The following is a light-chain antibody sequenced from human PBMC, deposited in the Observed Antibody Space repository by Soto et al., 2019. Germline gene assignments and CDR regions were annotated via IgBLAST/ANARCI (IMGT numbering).Light chain of an antibody. Sequence: QSALTQPASVSGSPGQSITISCTGTSSDVGGYNYVSWYQHHPGKAPKLMTYDVSNRPSGVSNRFSGSKSGNTASLTISGLQAEDEADYYCSSYTRSATHAFGTGTKVTVL. CDR1: SSDVGGYNY. CDR2: DVS. CDR3: SSYTRSATHA. J-gene: IGLJ1*01. V-gene: IGLV2-14*03.